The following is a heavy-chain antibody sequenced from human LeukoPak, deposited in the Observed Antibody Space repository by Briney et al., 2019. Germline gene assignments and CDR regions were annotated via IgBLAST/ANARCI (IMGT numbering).Heavy chain of an antibody. D-gene: IGHD3-10*01. CDR1: GFTFSSYG. CDR3: GTPGSLLDY. Sequence: GRSLRLSCAASGFTFSSYGMHWVRQAPGKGLEWVGRIKSKSDGGTTDYAAPVNGRFTISRDDSKNTLYLQMNSLKTEDTAVYYCGTPGSLLDYWGQGTLVTVSS. CDR2: IKSKSDGGTT. J-gene: IGHJ4*02. V-gene: IGHV3-15*01.